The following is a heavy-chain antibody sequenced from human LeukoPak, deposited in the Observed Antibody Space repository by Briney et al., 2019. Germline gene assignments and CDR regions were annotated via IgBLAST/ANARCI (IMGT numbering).Heavy chain of an antibody. J-gene: IGHJ4*02. CDR2: IYYSGST. Sequence: SETLSLTCTVSGGSISSSSYYWGWIRQPPGKGLEWIGSIYYSGSTYYNPSLKSRVTISVDTSKNQFSLKLSSVTAADTAVYYCASLGPPYDFWSGPFDYWGQGTLVTVSS. CDR3: ASLGPPYDFWSGPFDY. CDR1: GGSISSSSYY. V-gene: IGHV4-39*07. D-gene: IGHD3-3*01.